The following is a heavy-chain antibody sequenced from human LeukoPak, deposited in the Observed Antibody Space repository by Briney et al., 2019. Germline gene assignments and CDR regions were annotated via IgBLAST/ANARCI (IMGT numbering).Heavy chain of an antibody. V-gene: IGHV1-8*01. CDR3: ARDYGDYVTSDAFDI. D-gene: IGHD4-17*01. J-gene: IGHJ3*02. CDR1: GYTFISYD. Sequence: ASVKVSCKASGYTFISYDINWVRQAAGQGLEWMGWMNPNSANTGYAEKFQGRVTMTTDTSTSTAYMELRSLRSDDTAVYYCARDYGDYVTSDAFDIWGQGTMVTVSS. CDR2: MNPNSANT.